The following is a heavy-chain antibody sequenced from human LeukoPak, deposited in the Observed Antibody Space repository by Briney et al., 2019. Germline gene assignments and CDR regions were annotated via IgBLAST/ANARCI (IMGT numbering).Heavy chain of an antibody. CDR1: GYTFTRYG. Sequence: ASVKVSSKDSGYTFTRYGISWVRQAPGQGLEWMGWISTHNGNTNYAQKLQGRVTMTTDTSPSTAYMELRSLRSDDTAVYYCARVVGGGASDSSGYYFDYWGQGTLVTVSS. J-gene: IGHJ4*02. V-gene: IGHV1-18*01. D-gene: IGHD3-22*01. CDR3: ARVVGGGASDSSGYYFDY. CDR2: ISTHNGNT.